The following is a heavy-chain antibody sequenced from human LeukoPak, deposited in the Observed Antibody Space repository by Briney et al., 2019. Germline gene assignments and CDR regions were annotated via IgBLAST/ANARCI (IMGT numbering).Heavy chain of an antibody. CDR1: GGSFSGYY. V-gene: IGHV4-59*01. CDR2: IYYSGST. J-gene: IGHJ4*02. Sequence: TETLSLTCAVYGGSFSGYYWSWIRQPPGKGLEWIGYIYYSGSTNYNPSLKSRVTISVDTSKNQFSLKLSSVTAADTAVYYCAGGGDGYCSGGSCYYFDYWGQGTLVTVSS. CDR3: AGGGDGYCSGGSCYYFDY. D-gene: IGHD2-15*01.